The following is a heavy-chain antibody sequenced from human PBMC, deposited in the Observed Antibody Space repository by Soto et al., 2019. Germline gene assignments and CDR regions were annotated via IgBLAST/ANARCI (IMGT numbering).Heavy chain of an antibody. J-gene: IGHJ5*02. CDR2: IYSGGTT. V-gene: IGHV3-66*01. D-gene: IGHD3-22*01. CDR3: ARNGDSSDYRGWFDP. Sequence: EVQLVESGGGLVQPGGSLRLSCAASGFTVSSNYMSWVRQAPGKGLEWVSVIYSGGTTYYADSVKGRFTISRDNSKNTLYLQMNSLGAEDTAVYYWARNGDSSDYRGWFDPWGQGTLVTVSS. CDR1: GFTVSSNY.